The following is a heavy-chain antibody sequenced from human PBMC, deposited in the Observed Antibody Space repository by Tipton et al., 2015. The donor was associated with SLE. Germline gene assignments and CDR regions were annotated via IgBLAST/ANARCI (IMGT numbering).Heavy chain of an antibody. J-gene: IGHJ3*02. D-gene: IGHD2-2*01. CDR1: GYSISTNYY. CDR3: ARCAVPAVMGAFDT. CDR2: IYHNGDT. Sequence: TLSLTCAVSGYSISTNYYWGWIRQSPGKGLEWIGSIYHNGDTNYSPSLKSRATISRDTSRNEFSLRLTSMTAADTAVYYCARCAVPAVMGAFDTWGQGTMVTVS. V-gene: IGHV4-38-2*01.